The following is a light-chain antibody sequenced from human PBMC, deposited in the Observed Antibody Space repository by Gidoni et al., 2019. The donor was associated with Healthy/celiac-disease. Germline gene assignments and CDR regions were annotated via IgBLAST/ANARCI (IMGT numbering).Light chain of an antibody. CDR3: QQYNSYPWT. CDR2: KAS. CDR1: QSISSW. Sequence: DIRMTQSPSTLSASVGDRVTIPCRASQSISSWLAWYQQKPGKAPKLLIYKASSLESGVPSRFSGSGSGTEFTLTISSLQPDDFATYYCQQYNSYPWTFXXXTKVEIK. V-gene: IGKV1-5*03. J-gene: IGKJ1*01.